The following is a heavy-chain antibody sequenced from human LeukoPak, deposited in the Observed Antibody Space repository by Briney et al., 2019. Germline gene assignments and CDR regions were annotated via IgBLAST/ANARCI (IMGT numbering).Heavy chain of an antibody. Sequence: GASVTVSCKASGYTFTSYVINWVRQATGQGLEWMGWMNPNSGNTGYAQKFQGRVTMTRNTSISTAYMELSSLRSEDTAVYYCARGPYYYGSGHAMDVWGKGTTVTISS. V-gene: IGHV1-8*01. J-gene: IGHJ6*04. CDR2: MNPNSGNT. D-gene: IGHD3-10*01. CDR1: GYTFTSYV. CDR3: ARGPYYYGSGHAMDV.